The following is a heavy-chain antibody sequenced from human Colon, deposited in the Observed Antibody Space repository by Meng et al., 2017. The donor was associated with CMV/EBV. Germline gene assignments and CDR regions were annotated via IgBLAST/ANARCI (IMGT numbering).Heavy chain of an antibody. Sequence: QVQLVQSGAEVKQPGASVKVSCKASGYTFTGYWMHWVRQAPGQGLEWMGRIKPSTGDTNYAQNFQGRVTVTRDTSISTVYMEVNSLTSDDTAVYYCTREGFDYWGQGALVTVSS. J-gene: IGHJ4*02. CDR3: TREGFDY. V-gene: IGHV1-2*06. CDR1: GYTFTGYW. CDR2: IKPSTGDT.